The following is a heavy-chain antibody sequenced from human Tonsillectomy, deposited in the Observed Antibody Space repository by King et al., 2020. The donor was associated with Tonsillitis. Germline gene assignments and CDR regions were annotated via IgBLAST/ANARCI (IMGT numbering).Heavy chain of an antibody. V-gene: IGHV4-59*11. D-gene: IGHD5-24*01. J-gene: IGHJ5*02. CDR1: GGSMNGRY. Sequence: MQLQESGPGLVKPSETLSLTCTVSGGSMNGRYWSWIRQAPGKGLEWIGYIYSIGSTLYNPSLKSRVTISIDMSRNQFSLRLSSVTAADTAVYYCARDQLPGNWFDPWGQGTLVTVSS. CDR2: IYSIGST. CDR3: ARDQLPGNWFDP.